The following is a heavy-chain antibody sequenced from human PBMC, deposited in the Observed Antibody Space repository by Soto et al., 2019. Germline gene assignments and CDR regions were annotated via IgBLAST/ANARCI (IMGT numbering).Heavy chain of an antibody. Sequence: ASVKVSCKASGGTFSSYAISWVRQAPGQGHEWMGGIIPIFGTANYAQKFQGRVTITADESTSTAYMELSSLRSEDTAVYYCAKVRQWLVLGAFDIWGQGTMVTVS. CDR3: AKVRQWLVLGAFDI. CDR2: IIPIFGTA. CDR1: GGTFSSYA. D-gene: IGHD6-19*01. J-gene: IGHJ3*02. V-gene: IGHV1-69*13.